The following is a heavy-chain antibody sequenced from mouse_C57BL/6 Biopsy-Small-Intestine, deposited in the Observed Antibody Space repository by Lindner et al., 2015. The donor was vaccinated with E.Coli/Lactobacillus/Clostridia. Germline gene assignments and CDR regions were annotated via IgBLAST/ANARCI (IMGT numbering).Heavy chain of an antibody. D-gene: IGHD2-1*01. Sequence: VQLQESGAELAKPGASVKLSCKASGYTFTNYWMHWVKQRPGQGLEWIGFINPSDIYTKYNQKFKDKATLTADKSSSTAYMQLSSLTYEDSAVYYCVRTGNFAYFDYWGQGTSLTVSS. CDR2: INPSDIYT. CDR1: GYTFTNYW. CDR3: VRTGNFAYFDY. V-gene: IGHV1-7*01. J-gene: IGHJ2*02.